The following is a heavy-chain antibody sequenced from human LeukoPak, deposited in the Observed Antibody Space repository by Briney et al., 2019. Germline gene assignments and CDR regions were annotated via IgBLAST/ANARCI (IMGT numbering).Heavy chain of an antibody. CDR1: GYTFTSYD. CDR2: MKSNSGNT. J-gene: IGHJ5*02. D-gene: IGHD3-3*01. V-gene: IGHV1-8*03. Sequence: EASVMLYCQASGYTFTSYDINWVRHATGPGHEWVGWMKSNSGNTGYAQKFQGRVTITRNTSISTAYMELSSLRSEDTAVYYCARADFWSHGNWFDPWGQGTLVTVSS. CDR3: ARADFWSHGNWFDP.